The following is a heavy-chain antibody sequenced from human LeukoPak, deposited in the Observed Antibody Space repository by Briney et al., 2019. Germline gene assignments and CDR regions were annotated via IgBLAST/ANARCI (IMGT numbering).Heavy chain of an antibody. CDR3: ARDTPYCSSTSCYFDY. V-gene: IGHV4-31*03. J-gene: IGHJ4*02. D-gene: IGHD2-2*01. CDR2: IYYSGSS. CDR1: GGSINNGGYY. Sequence: PSETLSLTCTVSGGSINNGGYYWSWIRQHPGKGLEWIGYIYYSGSSYYNPSLKSRVTISVDTSKNQFSLKLSSVTAADTAVYYCARDTPYCSSTSCYFDYWGQGTLVTVSS.